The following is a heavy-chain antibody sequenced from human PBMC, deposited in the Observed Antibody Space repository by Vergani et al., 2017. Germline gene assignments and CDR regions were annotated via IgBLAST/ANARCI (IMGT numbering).Heavy chain of an antibody. J-gene: IGHJ3*02. CDR3: ARWNRDAFDI. Sequence: QVQLQESGPGLVKPSETLSLTCTVSGYSISSGYYWGWIRQPPGKGLEWIGSIYHSGSTNYNPSLKSRVTISVDTSKNQFSLKLSSVTAADTAVYYCARWNRDAFDIWGQGTMVTVSS. CDR2: IYHSGST. V-gene: IGHV4-38-2*02. CDR1: GYSISSGYY. D-gene: IGHD1-1*01.